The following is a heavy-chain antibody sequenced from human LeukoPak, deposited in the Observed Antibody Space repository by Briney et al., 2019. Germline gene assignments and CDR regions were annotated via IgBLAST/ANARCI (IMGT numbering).Heavy chain of an antibody. CDR1: GGTFSSYA. D-gene: IGHD5-12*01. J-gene: IGHJ4*02. CDR2: IIPILGIA. Sequence: GSSVKVSCKASGGTFSSYAISWVRQAPGQGLEWMGRIIPILGIANYAQKFQGRVTITADKSTSTAYTELSSLRSEDTAVYYCASPNAYSGYAVGLFDYWGQGTLVTVSS. CDR3: ASPNAYSGYAVGLFDY. V-gene: IGHV1-69*04.